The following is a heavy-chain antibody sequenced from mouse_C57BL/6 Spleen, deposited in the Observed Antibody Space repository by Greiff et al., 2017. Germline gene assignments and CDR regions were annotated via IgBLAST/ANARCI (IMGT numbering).Heavy chain of an antibody. CDR3: ARSDDGPFAY. Sequence: EVQLQQSGPELVKPGASVKISCKASGYTFTDYYMNWVKQSHGKSLEWIGDINPNNGGTSYNQKFKGKATLTVDKSSSTAYMELRSLTSEDSAVYYCARSDDGPFAYWGQGTLVTVSA. CDR1: GYTFTDYY. V-gene: IGHV1-26*01. D-gene: IGHD2-3*01. J-gene: IGHJ3*01. CDR2: INPNNGGT.